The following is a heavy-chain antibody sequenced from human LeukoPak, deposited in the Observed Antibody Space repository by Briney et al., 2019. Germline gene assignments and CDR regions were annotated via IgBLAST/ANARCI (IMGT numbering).Heavy chain of an antibody. J-gene: IGHJ1*01. V-gene: IGHV3-53*05. D-gene: IGHD2-15*01. CDR1: KFTITNNC. CDR3: ARKLDVGVVAATRPNAEYFQH. CDR2: GGRS. Sequence: GGSLRLSCAASKFTITNNCRIWVRQAPGKGLDGGRSFYIDSVKGRFTISRDNSKNTLYLQMNSLRAEDTAVYYCARKLDVGVVAATRPNAEYFQHWGQGTLVTVSS.